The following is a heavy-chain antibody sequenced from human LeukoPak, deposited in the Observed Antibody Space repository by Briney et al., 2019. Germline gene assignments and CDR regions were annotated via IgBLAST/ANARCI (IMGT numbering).Heavy chain of an antibody. V-gene: IGHV3-33*06. CDR1: GFTFSAYG. D-gene: IGHD4-17*01. CDR3: AKKAGNDYGDQNWFDP. Sequence: GGSLRLSCAASGFTFSAYGMHWVRHAPGKGLEWVAIIWYDGTNKYYTDSVKGRFTISRDNSKNTLYLQMNSLRAEDTAVYYCAKKAGNDYGDQNWFDPWGQGTLVTVSS. CDR2: IWYDGTNK. J-gene: IGHJ5*02.